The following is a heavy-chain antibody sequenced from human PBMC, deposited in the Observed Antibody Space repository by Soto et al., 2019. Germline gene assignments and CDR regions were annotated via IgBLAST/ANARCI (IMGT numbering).Heavy chain of an antibody. CDR2: ISASGGSA. D-gene: IGHD6-19*01. Sequence: GGSLRLSCAASGFTFSTYAMSWVRQAPGKGLEWVSGISASGGSAYYADSVKGRFTISRDNSKNTLYLQMKSLRAEDSASYYCAKEDTSSGSLAYWGQGALVTVSS. CDR1: GFTFSTYA. V-gene: IGHV3-23*01. J-gene: IGHJ4*02. CDR3: AKEDTSSGSLAY.